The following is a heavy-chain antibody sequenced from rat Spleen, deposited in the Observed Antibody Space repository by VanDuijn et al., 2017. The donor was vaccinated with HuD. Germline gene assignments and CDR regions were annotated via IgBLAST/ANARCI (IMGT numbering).Heavy chain of an antibody. CDR1: GFSLTSYN. J-gene: IGHJ2*01. D-gene: IGHD1-5*01. CDR2: IWNIGGT. Sequence: QVQLKESGPGLVQPSQTLSLTCTVAGFSLTSYNVHWIRQSPGKGLEWMGVIWNIGGTRYNSALKSRLSISKDTSKSQVFLKMNSLQTEDTATYYCAREGIGTTTDYWGQGVMVTVSS. CDR3: AREGIGTTTDY. V-gene: IGHV2-41*01.